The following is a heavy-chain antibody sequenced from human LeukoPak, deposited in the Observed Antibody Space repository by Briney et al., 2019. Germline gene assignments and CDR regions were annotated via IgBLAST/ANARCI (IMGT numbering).Heavy chain of an antibody. J-gene: IGHJ4*02. CDR3: ARGSRTFDY. CDR2: IGSSSSYI. Sequence: GGSLRLSCAASGFTFSSYSMNWVRQAPGKGLEWVSSIGSSSSYIYYADSVKGRFTISRDNAKNSLYLQMNSLRAEDTAVYYCARGSRTFDYWGQGTLVTVSS. D-gene: IGHD2-2*01. CDR1: GFTFSSYS. V-gene: IGHV3-21*01.